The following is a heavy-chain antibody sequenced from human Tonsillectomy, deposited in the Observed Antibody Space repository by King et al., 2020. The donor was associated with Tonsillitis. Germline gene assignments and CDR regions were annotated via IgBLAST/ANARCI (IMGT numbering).Heavy chain of an antibody. Sequence: VQLVQSGGGLVKPGGSLRLSCAASGFTFSNAWMSWVRQAPGKGLEWVGRIKSKTDGGTTDYAAPGKGRFTISRDDSKNTLYLQMNSLKTEDTAVYYCTTDRGYYDSSGYTGRFDPWGQGTLVTVSS. CDR2: IKSKTDGGTT. CDR3: TTDRGYYDSSGYTGRFDP. CDR1: GFTFSNAW. V-gene: IGHV3-15*01. J-gene: IGHJ5*02. D-gene: IGHD3-22*01.